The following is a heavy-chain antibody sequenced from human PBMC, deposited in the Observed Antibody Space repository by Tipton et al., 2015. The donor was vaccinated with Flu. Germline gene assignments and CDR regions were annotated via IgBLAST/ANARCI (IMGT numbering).Heavy chain of an antibody. CDR3: ARDVAGWGWWYFDY. V-gene: IGHV4-4*07. CDR2: ISTSVST. J-gene: IGHJ4*02. D-gene: IGHD6-19*01. Sequence: TLSLTCTVSGGSFSSNYWGWVRQPAGKGLEWIGRISTSVSTNYNPSLKSRVTMSVDTSKNQFSLSLSSVTAADTAVYYCARDVAGWGWWYFDYWGQGTLVTVSS. CDR1: GGSFSSNY.